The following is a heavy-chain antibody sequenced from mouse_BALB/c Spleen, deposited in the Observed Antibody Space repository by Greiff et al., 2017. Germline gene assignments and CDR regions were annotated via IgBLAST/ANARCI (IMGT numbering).Heavy chain of an antibody. CDR3: ARIGNYAYYAMDY. CDR1: GFSLTSYG. CDR2: IWSGGST. D-gene: IGHD2-1*01. J-gene: IGHJ4*01. Sequence: VQLKESGPGLVQPSQSLSITCTVSGFSLTSYGVHWVRQSPGKGLEWLGVIWSGGSTDYNAAFISRLSISKDNSKSQVFFKMNSLQADDTAIYYCARIGNYAYYAMDYWGQGTSVTVSS. V-gene: IGHV2-4-1*01.